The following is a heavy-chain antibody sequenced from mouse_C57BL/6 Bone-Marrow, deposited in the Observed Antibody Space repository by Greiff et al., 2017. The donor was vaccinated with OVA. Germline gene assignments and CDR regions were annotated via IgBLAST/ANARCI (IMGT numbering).Heavy chain of an antibody. CDR2: INPYNGGT. V-gene: IGHV1-19*01. D-gene: IGHD2-3*01. CDR3: ARFDDGYAFAY. Sequence: EVQLQQSGPVLVKPGASVKMSCKASGYTFTDYYMNWVKQSHGKSLEWIGVINPYNGGTSYNQKFKGKATLTVDKSSSTAYMELNSLTSEDSAVYYCARFDDGYAFAYWGQGILVTVSA. J-gene: IGHJ3*01. CDR1: GYTFTDYY.